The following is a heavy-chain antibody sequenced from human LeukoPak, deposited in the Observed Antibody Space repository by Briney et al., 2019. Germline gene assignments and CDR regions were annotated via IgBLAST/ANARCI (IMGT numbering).Heavy chain of an antibody. V-gene: IGHV4-38-2*01. CDR1: H. J-gene: IGHJ4*02. Sequence: HWGWIRQXPGXGLEWIGSIYHSGSTYYNPSLKSRFTISIDTSKNQFSLTLSSVNAADPAGYXXXXRXXXFGXXXXXSXXXXDYWGQXTXVTVSS. CDR2: IYHSGST. CDR3: XXRXXXFGXXXXXSXXXXDY. D-gene: IGHD3-16*01.